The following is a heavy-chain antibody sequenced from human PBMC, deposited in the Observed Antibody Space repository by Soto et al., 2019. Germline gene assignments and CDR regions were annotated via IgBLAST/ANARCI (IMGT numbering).Heavy chain of an antibody. Sequence: QVQLVQSGAEVKKPGSSVKVSCKASGGTFSTSSINWLRQAPGQRPEWMGNILPIFRTADYGQKFQDRVKINADKSKNTAYMELRSLFSADTAVYYCARVHEYGGNSDAFDIWGQGTVVTVSS. CDR3: ARVHEYGGNSDAFDI. D-gene: IGHD4-17*01. CDR1: GGTFSTSS. J-gene: IGHJ3*02. CDR2: ILPIFRTA. V-gene: IGHV1-69*14.